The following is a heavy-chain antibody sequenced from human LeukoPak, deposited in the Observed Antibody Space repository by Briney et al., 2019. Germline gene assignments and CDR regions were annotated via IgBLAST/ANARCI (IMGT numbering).Heavy chain of an antibody. J-gene: IGHJ6*02. CDR1: GGSISSGDYF. V-gene: IGHV4-30-4*01. CDR2: IYYSGST. CDR3: ARIVVPAAIDYYYYYGMDV. Sequence: SSQTLSLTCTVSGGSISSGDYFWSWIRQPPGKGLEWIGYIYYSGSTYYNPSLKSRVTISVDTSKNQFSLKLSSVTAADTAVYYCARIVVPAAIDYYYYYGMDVWGQGTTVTVSS. D-gene: IGHD2-2*01.